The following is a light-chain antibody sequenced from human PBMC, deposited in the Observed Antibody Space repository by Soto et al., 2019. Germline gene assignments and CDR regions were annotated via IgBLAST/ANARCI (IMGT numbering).Light chain of an antibody. CDR3: QQRSNWLT. V-gene: IGKV3-11*01. Sequence: EIVLTQSPATLSLSPGERATLSCRASQSVSSFLAWYQQKPGQAPRLLIYDASNRATGIPARFSGSGSGTDFTLTISSLEPDDFAVYYCQQRSNWLTVGGGTKVEIK. CDR2: DAS. J-gene: IGKJ4*01. CDR1: QSVSSF.